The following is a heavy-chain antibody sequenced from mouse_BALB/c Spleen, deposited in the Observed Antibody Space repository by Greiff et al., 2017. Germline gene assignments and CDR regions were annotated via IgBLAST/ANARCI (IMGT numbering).Heavy chain of an antibody. V-gene: IGHV8-8*01. CDR2: IWWNDDK. CDR1: GFSLSTSGMS. Sequence: QVTLNVSGPGILQPSQTLSLTCSFSGFSLSTSGMSVGWIRQPSGKGLEWLAHIWWNDDKYYNPALKSRLTISKDTSNNQVFLKIASVVTADTATYYCARIYGNYVGYAMDYWGQGTSVTVSS. D-gene: IGHD2-1*01. CDR3: ARIYGNYVGYAMDY. J-gene: IGHJ4*01.